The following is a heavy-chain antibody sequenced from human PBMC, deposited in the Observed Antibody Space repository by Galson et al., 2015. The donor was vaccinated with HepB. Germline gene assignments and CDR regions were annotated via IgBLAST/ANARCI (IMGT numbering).Heavy chain of an antibody. V-gene: IGHV3-23*01. Sequence: SLRLSCAASGLTFKNYGMTWVRQAPGKGLEWVSAINGAGGRTYYADSVKGRFTISRENSKNTLYLQMNSLRAEDTAVYYCAKESEIVVGYYFDHWGQGSLVTVSS. CDR1: GLTFKNYG. CDR3: AKESEIVVGYYFDH. J-gene: IGHJ4*02. D-gene: IGHD2-21*01. CDR2: INGAGGRT.